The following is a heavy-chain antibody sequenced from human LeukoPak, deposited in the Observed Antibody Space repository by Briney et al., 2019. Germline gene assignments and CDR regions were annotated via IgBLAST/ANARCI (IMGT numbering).Heavy chain of an antibody. J-gene: IGHJ4*02. CDR2: ISGSGGST. CDR3: ARTGVGGGYRFDY. Sequence: GSLRLSCVASGFSFSNYAMTWVRQAPGKGLEWVSGISGSGGSTYYADSVRGRFTISRDNFKNTLDVQMSSLGVEDTAIYYCARTGVGGGYRFDYWGQGTLVTVSS. V-gene: IGHV3-23*01. D-gene: IGHD1-26*01. CDR1: GFSFSNYA.